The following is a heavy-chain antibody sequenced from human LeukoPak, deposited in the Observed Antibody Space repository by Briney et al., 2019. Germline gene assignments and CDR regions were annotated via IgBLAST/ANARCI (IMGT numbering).Heavy chain of an antibody. CDR1: GYSFSSYW. CDR2: ISPGGSDT. V-gene: IGHV5-51*01. J-gene: IGHJ4*02. Sequence: GESLKNSCKGSGYSFSSYWIAWGRQMPGKGLEWMGIISPGGSDTRYSPSFQGQVTISADKSISTAYLQWSSLKASDTAIYYCARRSDSSGYYRAFDYWGQGTLVTVSS. D-gene: IGHD3-22*01. CDR3: ARRSDSSGYYRAFDY.